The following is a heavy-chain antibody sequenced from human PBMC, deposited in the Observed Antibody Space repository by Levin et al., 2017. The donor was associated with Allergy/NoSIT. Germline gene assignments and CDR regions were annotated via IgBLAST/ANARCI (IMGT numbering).Heavy chain of an antibody. Sequence: SETLSLTCTVSGGSIINYYWTWIRQPPGKGLEWIGFIYYSGNTDYSPSLQSRVTISVDTSKNPLSLKLTSVTAPDTATYYCARTPPRLHTYNYYGLDGWGQGTSVTVSS. J-gene: IGHJ6*02. CDR1: GGSIINYY. D-gene: IGHD3-16*01. CDR2: IYYSGNT. CDR3: ARTPPRLHTYNYYGLDG. V-gene: IGHV4-59*01.